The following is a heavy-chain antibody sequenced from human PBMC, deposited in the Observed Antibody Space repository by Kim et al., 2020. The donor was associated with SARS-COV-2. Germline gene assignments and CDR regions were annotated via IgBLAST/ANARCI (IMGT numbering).Heavy chain of an antibody. V-gene: IGHV4-39*01. D-gene: IGHD3-3*01. J-gene: IGHJ4*02. CDR3: ARRSTIFGVVIPNLVAFDY. Sequence: SRVTISVDTSKNQFSLKLSSVTAADTAVYYCARRSTIFGVVIPNLVAFDYWGQGTLVTVSS.